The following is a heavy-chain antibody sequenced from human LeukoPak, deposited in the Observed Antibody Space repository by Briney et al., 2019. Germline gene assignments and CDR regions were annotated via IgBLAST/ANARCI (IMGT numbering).Heavy chain of an antibody. CDR3: ARVWGLRYFDWFRKSPGPTGFDY. CDR2: MNPNSGNT. Sequence: ASVKVSCKASGYTFTSYDTNWVRQATGQGLEWMGWMNPNSGNTGYAQKFQGRVTMTRNTSISTAYMELSSLRSEDTAVYYCARVWGLRYFDWFRKSPGPTGFDYWGQGTLVTVSS. J-gene: IGHJ4*02. D-gene: IGHD3-9*01. CDR1: GYTFTSYD. V-gene: IGHV1-8*01.